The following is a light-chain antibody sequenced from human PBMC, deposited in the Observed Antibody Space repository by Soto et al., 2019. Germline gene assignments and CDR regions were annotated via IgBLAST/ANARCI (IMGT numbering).Light chain of an antibody. V-gene: IGKV3-20*01. CDR1: QSVSSSY. CDR2: GAS. CDR3: QQYGSTPPYT. Sequence: EIVLTQSPGTLSLSPGERATLSCRASQSVSSSYLAWYQQKSGQAPLLLIYGASSRDTGIPDRFSGSGSGTDFTLTISRLEPEDFAVYYCQQYGSTPPYTFGQGTKLEIK. J-gene: IGKJ2*01.